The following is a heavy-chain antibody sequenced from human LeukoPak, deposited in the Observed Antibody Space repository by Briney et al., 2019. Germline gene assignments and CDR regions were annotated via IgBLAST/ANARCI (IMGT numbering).Heavy chain of an antibody. CDR2: ISGSGGST. V-gene: IGHV3-23*01. J-gene: IGHJ6*03. CDR3: AKARNADYYHYMDV. D-gene: IGHD2-8*01. Sequence: GGSLRLSCEASGFSFSNYWMSWVRQAPGKGLEWVSAISGSGGSTYYADSVKGRFTISRDNSKNTLYLQMNSLRAEDTAVYYCAKARNADYYHYMDVWGKGTTVTISS. CDR1: GFSFSNYW.